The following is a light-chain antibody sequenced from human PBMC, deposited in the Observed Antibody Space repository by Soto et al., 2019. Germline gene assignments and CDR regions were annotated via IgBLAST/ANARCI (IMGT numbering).Light chain of an antibody. Sequence: DIQMTQSPSSVSASVGDRVTIACRASQVISSWLAWYQQKPGKAPKLLIYAASSLQSGGPSRFSGSGSGTDFTPTISSLQPEDFATYYCQQANSFPRTFGQGTRLEIK. J-gene: IGKJ5*01. CDR2: AAS. CDR3: QQANSFPRT. CDR1: QVISSW. V-gene: IGKV1-12*01.